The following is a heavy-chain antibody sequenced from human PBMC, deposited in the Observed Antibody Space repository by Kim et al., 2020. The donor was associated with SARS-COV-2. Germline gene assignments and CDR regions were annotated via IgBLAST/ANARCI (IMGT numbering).Heavy chain of an antibody. CDR2: IKSKTDGGTT. Sequence: GGSLRLSCAASGFTFSNAWMSWVRQAPGKGLEWVGRIKSKTDGGTTDYAAPVKGRFTISRDDSKNTLYLQMNSLKTEDTAVYYCTTDPSLSSSPDVIEYGMDVWGQGTTVTVSS. CDR1: GFTFSNAW. J-gene: IGHJ6*02. D-gene: IGHD6-6*01. CDR3: TTDPSLSSSPDVIEYGMDV. V-gene: IGHV3-15*01.